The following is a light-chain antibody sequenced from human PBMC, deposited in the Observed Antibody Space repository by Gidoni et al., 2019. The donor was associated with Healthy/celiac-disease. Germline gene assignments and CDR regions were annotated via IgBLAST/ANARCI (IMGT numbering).Light chain of an antibody. Sequence: EIVLTQSPGTLSLSPGERATLSNRASQSFSSSYLAWYQQKPGQAPRLLIYGASSRATGIPDRFSGSGSGTDFTLTISRLEPEDFAVYYCQQYGSPITFGPGTKVDIK. CDR3: QQYGSPIT. CDR2: GAS. V-gene: IGKV3-20*01. J-gene: IGKJ3*01. CDR1: QSFSSSY.